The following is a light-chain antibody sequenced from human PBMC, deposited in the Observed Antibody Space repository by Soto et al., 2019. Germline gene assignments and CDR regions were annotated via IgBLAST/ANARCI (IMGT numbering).Light chain of an antibody. V-gene: IGKV1-39*01. J-gene: IGKJ2*01. CDR2: AAV. Sequence: DIQMTQSPSSLSASVGDRVTITCRASQTINTYLNWYQQKLGKAHKLLIYAAVTLQSGVPSRFSGSGSGTDFTLTISSLQPEDFATYYCQQSYSIPLTFGQGTKLQIK. CDR3: QQSYSIPLT. CDR1: QTINTY.